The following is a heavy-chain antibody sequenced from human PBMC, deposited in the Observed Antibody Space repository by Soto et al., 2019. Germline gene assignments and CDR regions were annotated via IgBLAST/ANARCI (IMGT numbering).Heavy chain of an antibody. CDR1: GYTFTGYY. D-gene: IGHD1-26*01. CDR3: ARAYVGGQKRNYGMDV. J-gene: IGHJ6*02. CDR2: INPNSGGT. Sequence: QVPLVQSGAEVKKPGASVKVSCKASGYTFTGYYMHWVRQAPGQGLEWMGWINPNSGGTNYAQKFQGWVTMTRDTSISTAYMELSRLRSDDTAVYYCARAYVGGQKRNYGMDVWGQGTTVTVSS. V-gene: IGHV1-2*04.